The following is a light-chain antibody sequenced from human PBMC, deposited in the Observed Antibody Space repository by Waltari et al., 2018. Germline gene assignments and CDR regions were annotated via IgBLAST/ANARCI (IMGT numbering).Light chain of an antibody. CDR2: RNN. CDR3: AAWDDSLNCVL. J-gene: IGLJ2*01. V-gene: IGLV1-44*01. Sequence: QSVLPQPPSPSATPGQRVNIPCSGHNPNIGSNNANWYQQFTETAPQRLIYRNNQRPSGVPDRFSASQSGTSVSLAISGLQSEDEADYYCAAWDDSLNCVLFGGGTKLTVL. CDR1: NPNIGSNN.